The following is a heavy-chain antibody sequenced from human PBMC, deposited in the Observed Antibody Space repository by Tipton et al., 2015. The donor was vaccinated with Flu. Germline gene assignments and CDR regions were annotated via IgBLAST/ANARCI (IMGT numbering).Heavy chain of an antibody. V-gene: IGHV3-23*01. CDR1: GFTFSSHP. Sequence: SLRLSCVGSGFTFSSHPMSWVRQAPGKGLEWVSSISGSGGSAYYADSVKGRFTISRDNSKNTLHLQMNSLRAEDMAVYYCAKRCPDNTYKYFDLWDRGTLVTVSS. J-gene: IGHJ2*01. CDR3: AKRCPDNTYKYFDL. D-gene: IGHD3-10*01. CDR2: ISGSGGSA.